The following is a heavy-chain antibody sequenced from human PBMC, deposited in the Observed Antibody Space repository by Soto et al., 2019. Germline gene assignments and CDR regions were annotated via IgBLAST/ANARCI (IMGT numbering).Heavy chain of an antibody. CDR2: ISWDSGSR. V-gene: IGHV3-9*01. Sequence: EVQLVESGGGLVQPGRSLRLSCAASGFTFDDYAMHWVRQAPGKGLEWVSGISWDSGSRDYADSVKGRFTISRDNAKNSLYLQMNSLRAEDTALYYCAKDRAGVTIFGVVTWGQGTLVTVSS. CDR1: GFTFDDYA. CDR3: AKDRAGVTIFGVVT. J-gene: IGHJ5*02. D-gene: IGHD3-3*01.